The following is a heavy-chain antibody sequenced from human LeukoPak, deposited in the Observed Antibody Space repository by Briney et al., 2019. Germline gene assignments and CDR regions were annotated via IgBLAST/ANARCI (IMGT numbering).Heavy chain of an antibody. V-gene: IGHV3-74*01. CDR1: GFTFDDYA. D-gene: IGHD3-22*01. J-gene: IGHJ4*02. Sequence: GRSLRLSCAASGFTFDDYAMHWVRQAPGKGLEWVSRINSDGSSTSYADSVKGRFTISRDNAKNTLYLQMNSLRAEDTAVYYCARDENYYDSSGYYDYWGQGTLVTVSS. CDR2: INSDGSST. CDR3: ARDENYYDSSGYYDY.